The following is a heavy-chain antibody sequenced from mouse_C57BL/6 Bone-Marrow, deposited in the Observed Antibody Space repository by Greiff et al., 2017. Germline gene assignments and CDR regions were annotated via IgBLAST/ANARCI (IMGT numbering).Heavy chain of an antibody. CDR1: GYSFTGYY. J-gene: IGHJ2*01. CDR2: INPSTGGT. D-gene: IGHD1-1*01. CDR3: ARLTTVGTTGYFDY. Sequence: VQLKESGPELVKPGASVKISCKASGYSFTGYYMHWVKQSSEKSLEWIGEINPSTGGTSYNQKFKGKATLTVDKSSSTAYMQLKSLTSEDSAVFYCARLTTVGTTGYFDYWGQGTTVTVSS. V-gene: IGHV1-43*01.